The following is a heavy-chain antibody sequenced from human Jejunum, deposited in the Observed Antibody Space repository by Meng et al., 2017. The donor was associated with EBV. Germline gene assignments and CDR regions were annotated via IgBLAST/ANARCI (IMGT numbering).Heavy chain of an antibody. CDR1: GFTFSDYY. CDR3: AREMSTITCFDY. CDR2: ISSRSTTI. V-gene: IGHV3-11*01. J-gene: IGHJ4*02. D-gene: IGHD5-24*01. Sequence: QVQLVESGGXXXXPXXALXLSCGASGFTFSDYYMAWVRQAPGKGLEWVSYISSRSTTIYYADSVKGRFTISRDNAHNSLYLQMNSLRAEDTAVYYCAREMSTITCFDYWGQGTLFTVSS.